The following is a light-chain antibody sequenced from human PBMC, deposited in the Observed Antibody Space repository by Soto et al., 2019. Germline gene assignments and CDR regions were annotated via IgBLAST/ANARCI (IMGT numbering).Light chain of an antibody. Sequence: EIVLTQSPGTRSLSPGEGATLSCRASQSVSSTFLAWYQQKPGQAPRLLLYGASFRATGIPDRFSGSGSGTDFTLTISRLEPEDFAVYYCQQYGNSRYIFGQGTKVDIK. CDR1: QSVSSTF. CDR2: GAS. J-gene: IGKJ2*01. V-gene: IGKV3-20*01. CDR3: QQYGNSRYI.